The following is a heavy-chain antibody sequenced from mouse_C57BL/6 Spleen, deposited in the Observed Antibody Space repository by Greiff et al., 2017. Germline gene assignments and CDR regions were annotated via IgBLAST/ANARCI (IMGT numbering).Heavy chain of an antibody. V-gene: IGHV5-17*01. CDR3: ARGLYYYGSSYDAMDY. Sequence: DVQLQESGGGLVKPGGSLKLSCAASGFTFSDYGMHWVRQAPEKGLEWVAYISSGSSTIYYADTVKGRFTISRANAKNTLFLQMTSLRSEDTAMYYCARGLYYYGSSYDAMDYWGQGTSVTVSS. D-gene: IGHD1-1*01. CDR2: ISSGSSTI. CDR1: GFTFSDYG. J-gene: IGHJ4*01.